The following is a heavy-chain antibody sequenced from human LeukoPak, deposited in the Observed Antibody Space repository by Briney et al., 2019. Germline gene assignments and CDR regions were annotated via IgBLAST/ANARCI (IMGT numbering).Heavy chain of an antibody. CDR3: VKTLGSSREGFDY. J-gene: IGHJ4*02. D-gene: IGHD1-26*01. V-gene: IGHV3-64D*08. CDR1: GFTFSSYA. Sequence: GGSLRLSCSASGFTFSSYAMHWVRQAPGKGLEFVSAISPNGGSTYYADSVKGRFTISRDNSKNTVYLQMSSLRAEDTAVYYCVKTLGSSREGFDYWGQGTLDTVSS. CDR2: ISPNGGST.